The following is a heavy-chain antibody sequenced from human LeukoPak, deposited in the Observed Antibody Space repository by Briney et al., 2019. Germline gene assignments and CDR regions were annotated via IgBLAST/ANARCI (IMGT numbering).Heavy chain of an antibody. V-gene: IGHV3-7*04. CDR1: GFTFGSYW. D-gene: IGHD6-25*01. Sequence: GGSLRLSCAATGFTFGSYWMIWVRQAPGKGLEWVANIKPDGSETSYVDSVKGRFTISRDNAKNSLYLQMNSLRAEDTALYYCARGSSGSFDYWGQGTLVTVSS. J-gene: IGHJ4*02. CDR2: IKPDGSET. CDR3: ARGSSGSFDY.